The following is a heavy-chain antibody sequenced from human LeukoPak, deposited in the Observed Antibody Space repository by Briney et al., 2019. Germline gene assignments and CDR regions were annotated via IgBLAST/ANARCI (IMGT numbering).Heavy chain of an antibody. Sequence: PGRSLRLSCAASGFTFDDYAMHWVRQAPGNGLEWVSGISWNSGSIGYADSVKGRFTISRDNAKNSLCLQMNSLRAKDTALYYCAKDAGLRFENFDYWGQGTLVTVSS. D-gene: IGHD5-12*01. J-gene: IGHJ4*02. CDR2: ISWNSGSI. CDR3: AKDAGLRFENFDY. CDR1: GFTFDDYA. V-gene: IGHV3-9*01.